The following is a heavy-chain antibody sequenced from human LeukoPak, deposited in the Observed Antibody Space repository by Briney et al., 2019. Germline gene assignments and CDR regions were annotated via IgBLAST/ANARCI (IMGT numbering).Heavy chain of an antibody. CDR2: IIPILGIA. J-gene: IGHJ4*02. CDR3: ARDSVLGPAARFDY. CDR1: GGTFSSYT. V-gene: IGHV1-69*04. D-gene: IGHD2-2*01. Sequence: ASVKVSCKASGGTFSSYTISWVRQAPGQGLEWMGRIIPILGIANYAQKFQGRVTITADKSTSTAYMELSSLRSEDTAVYYCARDSVLGPAARFDYWGQGTLVTVSS.